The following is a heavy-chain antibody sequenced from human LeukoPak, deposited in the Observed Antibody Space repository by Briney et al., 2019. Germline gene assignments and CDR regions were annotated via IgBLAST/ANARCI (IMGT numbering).Heavy chain of an antibody. CDR1: GDSISNYY. Sequence: SETLSLTCTVSGDSISNYYWNWIRQPAGKGLEWMGRIYNSGSTNYNPSLKSRVTISTDMSKNQFSLKLTSVTAADTAVYYCARQTFGVLYFDSWGQGTLAIVSS. CDR3: ARQTFGVLYFDS. D-gene: IGHD3-10*01. V-gene: IGHV4-4*07. J-gene: IGHJ4*02. CDR2: IYNSGST.